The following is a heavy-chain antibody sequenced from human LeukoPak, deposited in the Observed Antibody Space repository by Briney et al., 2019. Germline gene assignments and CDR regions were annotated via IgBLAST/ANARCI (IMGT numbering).Heavy chain of an antibody. CDR1: GYTITSYD. J-gene: IGHJ6*02. CDR2: MNPNSGNT. Sequence: ASVKVSCKASGYTITSYDINWVRQATGQGLEWMGWMNPNSGNTGYAQKFQGRVTMTRNTSISTAYMELSSLRSEDTAVYYCAKIAGSSLGMDVWGQGTTVTVSS. CDR3: AKIAGSSLGMDV. V-gene: IGHV1-8*01.